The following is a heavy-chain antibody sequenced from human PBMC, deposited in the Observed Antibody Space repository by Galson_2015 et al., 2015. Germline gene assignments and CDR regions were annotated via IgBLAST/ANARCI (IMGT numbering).Heavy chain of an antibody. CDR1: GFTFSRYA. Sequence: SLRLSCAASGFTFSRYAMYWVRQSPGKGLEWVAVISYDGNTKYYADSVKGRFTISRDNSKNTLYLQMNSLGAEDTAVYYCAKDSDYGSGSYFSNWFDPWGQGTLVTVSS. V-gene: IGHV3-30*18. D-gene: IGHD3-10*01. CDR2: ISYDGNTK. CDR3: AKDSDYGSGSYFSNWFDP. J-gene: IGHJ5*02.